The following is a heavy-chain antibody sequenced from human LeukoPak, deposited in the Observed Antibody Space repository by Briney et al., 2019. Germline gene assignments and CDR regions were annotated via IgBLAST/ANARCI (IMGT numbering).Heavy chain of an antibody. V-gene: IGHV4-34*01. CDR3: ASPSSTTLDYFDY. Sequence: SETLSLTCAVYGGSFSGYYWSWIRQPPGKGLEWIGEINHSGSTNYNPSLKSRVTISVDTSKNQFSLKLSSVTAADTAVYYCASPSSTTLDYFDYWGQGTLVTVSS. CDR2: INHSGST. D-gene: IGHD2-2*01. CDR1: GGSFSGYY. J-gene: IGHJ4*02.